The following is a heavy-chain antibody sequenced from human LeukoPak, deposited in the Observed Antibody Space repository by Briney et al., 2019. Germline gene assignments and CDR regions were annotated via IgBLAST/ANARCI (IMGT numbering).Heavy chain of an antibody. CDR2: ISTSSRYI. CDR3: ARADCSGSTCYLRRSWFDP. Sequence: NPGGSLRLSCAASGFTFSSFDMNWVRQAPGKELEWVSSISTSSRYIYYRDSVKGRFTISRDDAKNSLYLQMNSLRVEDTAVYYCARADCSGSTCYLRRSWFDPWGQGTLVTVSS. V-gene: IGHV3-21*01. CDR1: GFTFSSFD. D-gene: IGHD2-2*01. J-gene: IGHJ5*02.